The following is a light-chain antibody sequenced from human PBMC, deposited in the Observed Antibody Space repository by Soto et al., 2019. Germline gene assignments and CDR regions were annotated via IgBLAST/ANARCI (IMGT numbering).Light chain of an antibody. J-gene: IGKJ2*01. V-gene: IGKV1-39*01. Sequence: DIQVTQSTSSLSASVGDRVTITCRASQSIGIYLNWYQHQPGNAPKLLIYGAYSLQSGGPSRFSGSGSGTDFSLTISSLQPEDFATYYCQQSHTTPDTFGQGTTLEIK. CDR2: GAY. CDR3: QQSHTTPDT. CDR1: QSIGIY.